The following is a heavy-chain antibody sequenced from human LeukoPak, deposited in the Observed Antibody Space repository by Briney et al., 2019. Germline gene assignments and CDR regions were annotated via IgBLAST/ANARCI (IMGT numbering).Heavy chain of an antibody. CDR1: GFTFSNYA. Sequence: LPGGSLRLSCAASGFTFSNYAMSWVRQAPGKGLEWVSDISGSGGGTYYADSVKGRFAISRDNSKNTLYLQMNSLRAEDTAVYYCAKGFSYYMDVWGKGTTVTVSS. J-gene: IGHJ6*03. CDR3: AKGFSYYMDV. V-gene: IGHV3-23*01. CDR2: ISGSGGGT. D-gene: IGHD3-10*01.